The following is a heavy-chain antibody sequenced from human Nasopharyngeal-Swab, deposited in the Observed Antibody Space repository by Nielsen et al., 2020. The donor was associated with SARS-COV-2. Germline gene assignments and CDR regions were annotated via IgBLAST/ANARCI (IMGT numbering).Heavy chain of an antibody. J-gene: IGHJ3*02. D-gene: IGHD3-10*01. CDR3: VRDESGAFDI. CDR2: VKQDGGEK. Sequence: GGSLRLSCAASGFTFTTYSMTWVRQAPGQGLEWVAHVKQDGGEKFYLDSVKGRFTISRDNAKSSLYLQMTSLRAEDTAVYYCVRDESGAFDIWGQGTMVTVSS. V-gene: IGHV3-7*01. CDR1: GFTFTTYS.